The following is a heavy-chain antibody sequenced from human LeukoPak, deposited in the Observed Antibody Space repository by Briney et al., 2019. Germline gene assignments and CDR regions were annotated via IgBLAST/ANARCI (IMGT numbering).Heavy chain of an antibody. Sequence: SETLSLTCTVSGGSISSGSYYWSWIRQPAGKGLEWIGRIYTSGSTNYNPSLKSRVTISVDTSKNQFSLKLSSVTAADTAVYYCARGRRDGYNQCFDYWGQGTLVTVSS. CDR1: GGSISSGSYY. CDR2: IYTSGST. V-gene: IGHV4-61*02. J-gene: IGHJ4*02. D-gene: IGHD5-24*01. CDR3: ARGRRDGYNQCFDY.